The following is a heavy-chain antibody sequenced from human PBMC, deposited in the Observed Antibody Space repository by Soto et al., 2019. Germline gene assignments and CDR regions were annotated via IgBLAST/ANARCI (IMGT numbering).Heavy chain of an antibody. CDR2: ISGSGGST. V-gene: IGHV3-23*01. CDR3: AKDFVVVPAAIRYYSYYGIDA. CDR1: GFTFSSYA. Sequence: LRLSCAASGFTFSSYAMSWVRQAPGKGLEWVSAISGSGGSTYYADSVKGRFTISRDNSKNTLYLQMNSLRAEDTAVYYSAKDFVVVPAAIRYYSYYGIDAWGQGTTVTVSS. J-gene: IGHJ6*02. D-gene: IGHD2-2*02.